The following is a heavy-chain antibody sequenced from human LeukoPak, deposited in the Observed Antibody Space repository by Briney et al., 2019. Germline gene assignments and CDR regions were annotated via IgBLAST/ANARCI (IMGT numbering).Heavy chain of an antibody. CDR1: GFTFSDYY. J-gene: IGHJ4*02. CDR3: ARDQGTYPHAYDY. D-gene: IGHD3-16*02. CDR2: IETSSDST. Sequence: GGSLRLSCEASGFTFSDYYMTWIRQAPGKGLEWVSYIETSSDSTTYADSVKGRFTISRDNAKNSLYLQMTSLRAEDTAVYYCARDQGTYPHAYDYWGQGTLVTVSS. V-gene: IGHV3-11*05.